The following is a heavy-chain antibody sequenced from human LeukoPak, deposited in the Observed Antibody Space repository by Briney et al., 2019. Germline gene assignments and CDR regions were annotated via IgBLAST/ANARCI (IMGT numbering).Heavy chain of an antibody. Sequence: ASVKVSCKASGYTFTSYYMHWVRQAPGQGLEWMGIINPSGGSTSYAQKFQGRVTMTTDTSTSTAYMELRSLRSDDTAVYYCARDLSGLSAFEIWGQGTMVTVSS. CDR2: INPSGGST. V-gene: IGHV1-46*01. CDR3: ARDLSGLSAFEI. CDR1: GYTFTSYY. D-gene: IGHD5-12*01. J-gene: IGHJ3*02.